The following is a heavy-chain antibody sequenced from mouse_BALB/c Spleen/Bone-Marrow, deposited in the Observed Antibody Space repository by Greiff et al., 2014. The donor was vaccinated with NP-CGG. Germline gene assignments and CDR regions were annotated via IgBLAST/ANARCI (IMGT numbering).Heavy chain of an antibody. V-gene: IGHV5-6-5*01. CDR1: GFTFSSYA. CDR2: ISSGGST. Sequence: EVNLVESGGGLVKPGGSLKLSCAASGFTFSSYAMSWVRQTPEKRLEWVASISSGGSTYYPDSVKGRFTISRDNARSILYLQMSSLRSEDTAMYFCARGVSRGLDYWGQGTTLTVSS. CDR3: ARGVSRGLDY. J-gene: IGHJ2*01.